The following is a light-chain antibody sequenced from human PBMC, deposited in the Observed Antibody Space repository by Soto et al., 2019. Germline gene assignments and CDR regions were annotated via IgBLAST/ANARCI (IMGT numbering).Light chain of an antibody. V-gene: IGKV1-9*01. CDR1: QGVSTY. CDR3: HQLNRNPT. Sequence: IQATQSPSSLSASVGDRITITCRAIQGVSTYFAWYQQKPGKAPKLLIYAAYTLQSGVPSRFSGGGSGTDFTLTLSSLQPEDFATYYCHQLNRNPTFGGGTKVEIK. J-gene: IGKJ4*01. CDR2: AAY.